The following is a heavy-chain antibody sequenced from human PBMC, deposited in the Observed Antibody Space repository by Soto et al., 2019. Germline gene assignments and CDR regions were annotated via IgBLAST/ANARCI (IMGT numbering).Heavy chain of an antibody. V-gene: IGHV4-39*01. CDR2: IYHSGST. Sequence: QLQLQESGPGLVKPSETLSLTCTVSNGSISSAIYYWGWIRQPPGKGLEWIGSIYHSGSTYYNPSLQGRVTISLETSKNQFSLKLRSVTAADTAVYFCAGRSSLASVQVYFGEISNYNWFDPWGQGTLVTVSS. CDR1: NGSISSAIYY. D-gene: IGHD3-10*01. CDR3: AGRSSLASVQVYFGEISNYNWFDP. J-gene: IGHJ5*02.